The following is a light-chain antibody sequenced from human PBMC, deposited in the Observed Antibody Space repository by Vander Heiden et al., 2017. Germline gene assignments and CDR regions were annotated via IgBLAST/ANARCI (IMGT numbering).Light chain of an antibody. CDR1: SSDVGSYNL. J-gene: IGLJ2*01. Sequence: QSALTQPAPVSGSPGQWITISCTGTSSDVGSYNLVSWYQQHPGKAPKLMIYEVSKRPSGVSNRFSGSKSGNTASLTISGLQAEDEADYYCCSYAGSSTYVVFGGGTKLTVL. V-gene: IGLV2-23*02. CDR2: EVS. CDR3: CSYAGSSTYVV.